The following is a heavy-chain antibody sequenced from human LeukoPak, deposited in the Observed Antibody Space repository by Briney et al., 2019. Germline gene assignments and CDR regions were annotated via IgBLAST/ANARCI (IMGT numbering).Heavy chain of an antibody. D-gene: IGHD2-2*01. J-gene: IGHJ3*02. CDR3: ARRTRYCTTTSCDYDAFDI. V-gene: IGHV3-11*01. Sequence: GGSLRLSCAASGFTFSDYDMTWIRQAPGEGLEWVSFISISVSAIHYADSVRGRFTISRDNAKNSLYLQMNSLRADDTAVYYCARRTRYCTTTSCDYDAFDIWGQGTLVTVSS. CDR1: GFTFSDYD. CDR2: ISISVSAI.